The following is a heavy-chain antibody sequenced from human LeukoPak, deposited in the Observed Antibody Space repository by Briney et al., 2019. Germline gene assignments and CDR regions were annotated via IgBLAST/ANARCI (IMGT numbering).Heavy chain of an antibody. J-gene: IGHJ4*02. D-gene: IGHD3-9*01. CDR3: ARVDRYFDRIDY. CDR2: INHSGST. V-gene: IGHV4-34*01. CDR1: GGSFSGYY. Sequence: SETLSLTCAVYGGSFSGYYWSWIRQPPGKGLEWIGEINHSGSTNYNPSLKSRVTISVDTSKNQFSLKLSSVTAADTAVYYCARVDRYFDRIDYWGQGTLVTVSS.